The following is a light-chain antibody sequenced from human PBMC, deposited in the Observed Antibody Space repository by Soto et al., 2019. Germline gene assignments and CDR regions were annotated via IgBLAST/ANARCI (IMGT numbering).Light chain of an antibody. J-gene: IGKJ2*01. CDR2: GAS. Sequence: EIVLTQSPGTLSLSPGERATLSCRASQSVSSSYLAWYQQKPGQAPRLLIYGASSRATGIPDRFSGSGSGTDFTLTISRREPEDLAVYYCQQYGSSPPYTFGQVTKLEIK. CDR1: QSVSSSY. CDR3: QQYGSSPPYT. V-gene: IGKV3-20*01.